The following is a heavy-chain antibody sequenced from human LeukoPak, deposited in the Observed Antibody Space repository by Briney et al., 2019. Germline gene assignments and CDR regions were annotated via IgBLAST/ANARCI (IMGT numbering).Heavy chain of an antibody. J-gene: IGHJ2*01. CDR1: GFSFSSYA. CDR2: ISASSNYK. CDR3: AEGQRSCNTASCQLWYFDL. D-gene: IGHD2-2*01. V-gene: IGHV3-23*01. Sequence: PGGSLRLSCGASGFSFSSYAFSWVRQAPGKGLEWISQISASSNYKYYADSVKGRFTISRDNSKRTLFLQMNSLTAEDTAVYYCAEGQRSCNTASCQLWYFDLWGRGTLVSVSS.